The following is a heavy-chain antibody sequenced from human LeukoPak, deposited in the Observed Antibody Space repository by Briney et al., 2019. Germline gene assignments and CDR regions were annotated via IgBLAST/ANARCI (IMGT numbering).Heavy chain of an antibody. D-gene: IGHD3-22*01. CDR2: ISYDGSNK. CDR1: GFTFSSYA. CDR3: ARASGYYDY. Sequence: GGSLRLSCAASGFTFSSYAMHWVRQAPGKGLEWVAVISYDGSNKYYADSVKGRFTISRDNSKNTLYLQMNSLRAEDTAVYYCARASGYYDYWGQGTLVTVSS. J-gene: IGHJ4*02. V-gene: IGHV3-30-3*01.